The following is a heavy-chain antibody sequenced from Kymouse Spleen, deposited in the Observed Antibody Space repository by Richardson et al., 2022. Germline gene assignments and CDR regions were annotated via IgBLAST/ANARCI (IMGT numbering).Heavy chain of an antibody. V-gene: IGHV4-34*01. CDR2: INHSGST. Sequence: QVQLQQWGAGLLKPSETLSLTCAVYGGSFSGYYWSWIRQPPGKGLEWIGEINHSGSTNYNPSLKSRVTISVDTSKNQFSLKLSSVTAADTAVYYCARGQDIVVVPAATFDYWGQGTLVTVSS. D-gene: IGHD2-2*02. CDR1: GGSFSGYY. J-gene: IGHJ4*02. CDR3: ARGQDIVVVPAATFDY.